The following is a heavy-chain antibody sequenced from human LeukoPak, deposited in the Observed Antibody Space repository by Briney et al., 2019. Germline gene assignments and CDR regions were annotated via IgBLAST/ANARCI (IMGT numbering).Heavy chain of an antibody. CDR3: ARAGGRAHWYFDL. CDR1: GYTFTSYY. J-gene: IGHJ2*01. D-gene: IGHD1-26*01. Sequence: ASVTVSCKASGYTFTSYYMHWVRQSPGQGLEWMGIINPSGGGTSYAQKFQGRVTMTRDTSTSTVYMELSSLRSEDTAVYYCARAGGRAHWYFDLWGRGTLVTVSS. CDR2: INPSGGGT. V-gene: IGHV1-46*01.